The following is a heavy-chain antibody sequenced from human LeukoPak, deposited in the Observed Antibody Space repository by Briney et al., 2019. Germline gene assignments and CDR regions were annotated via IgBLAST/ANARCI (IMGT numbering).Heavy chain of an antibody. CDR3: ARDKVVGPTQFDY. V-gene: IGHV3-7*01. CDR2: IKPDGSEI. Sequence: PGGSLRLSCEASGFSFSRYWMSWVRQAPVRGLEWVANIKPDGSEIYYVDSVKGRFTISRDNAKNSLYLQMNSLRAEDTAVYYCARDKVVGPTQFDYWGQGALVTVSS. D-gene: IGHD1-26*01. J-gene: IGHJ4*02. CDR1: GFSFSRYW.